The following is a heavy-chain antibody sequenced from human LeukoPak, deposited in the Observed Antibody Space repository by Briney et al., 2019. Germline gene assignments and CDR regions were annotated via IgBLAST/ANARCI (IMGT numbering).Heavy chain of an antibody. V-gene: IGHV3-15*01. D-gene: IGHD4-23*01. CDR3: TADLPGGYSPYFDY. Sequence: GGSLRLACAASGFTFSNAWMNWVRQAPGKGLEWVGRIKSKTDGGTTDYAAPVEGRFTISRDDSKNTLYLQMNSLKTEDTAVYYRTADLPGGYSPYFDYWGQGTLVTVSS. CDR1: GFTFSNAW. J-gene: IGHJ4*02. CDR2: IKSKTDGGTT.